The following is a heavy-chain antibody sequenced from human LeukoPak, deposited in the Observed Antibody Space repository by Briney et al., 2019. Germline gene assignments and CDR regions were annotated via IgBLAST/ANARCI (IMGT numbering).Heavy chain of an antibody. J-gene: IGHJ3*02. V-gene: IGHV4-34*01. D-gene: IGHD3-22*01. Sequence: SEALSLTCAVYGGSFSSYYWSWVRQPPGKGLEWVGEINHSGSTNYNPSLKSRVTISVDTSKNQFSLKLSSVTAADTAVYFCARGPYSYDSSGAFDIWGEGTMVTASS. CDR3: ARGPYSYDSSGAFDI. CDR1: GGSFSSYY. CDR2: INHSGST.